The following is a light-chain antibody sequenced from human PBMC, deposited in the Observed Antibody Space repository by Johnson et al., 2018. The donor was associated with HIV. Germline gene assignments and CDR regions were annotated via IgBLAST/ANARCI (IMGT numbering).Light chain of an antibody. J-gene: IGLJ1*01. CDR2: END. CDR3: GTWHSRLSAGGV. Sequence: QSVLTQPPSVSAAPGQKVTISCSGRSSNIGNAYVSWYQQLPGTAPKLLIYENDKRPSGIPDRFSGSKSGTSATLAITGLQTGDEADYYCGTWHSRLSAGGVLGTGTKVTVL. V-gene: IGLV1-51*02. CDR1: SSNIGNAY.